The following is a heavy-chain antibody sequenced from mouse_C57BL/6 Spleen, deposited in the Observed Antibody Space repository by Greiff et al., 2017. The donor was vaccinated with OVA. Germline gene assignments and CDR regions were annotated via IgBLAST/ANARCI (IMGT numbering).Heavy chain of an antibody. J-gene: IGHJ2*01. D-gene: IGHD2-3*01. Sequence: EVQLQQSGPELVKPGASVKISCKASGYTFTDYYMNWVKQSHGKSLEWIGDINPNNGGTSYNQKFKGKATLTVDKSSSTAYMELRSLTSEDSAVYYCARRGYDGYLDYWGQDTTLTVSS. CDR2: INPNNGGT. V-gene: IGHV1-26*01. CDR1: GYTFTDYY. CDR3: ARRGYDGYLDY.